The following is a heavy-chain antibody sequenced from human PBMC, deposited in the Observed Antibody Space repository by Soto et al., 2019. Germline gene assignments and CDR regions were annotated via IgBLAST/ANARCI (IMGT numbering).Heavy chain of an antibody. Sequence: LSLTCTVSGGSISSGGYYWSWIRQHPGKGMEWIGYIYYSGSTYYNPSLKSRVTISVDTSKNQFSLKLSSVTAADTAVYYCAREDGYYYYGMDVWGQGTTVTVSS. CDR2: IYYSGST. V-gene: IGHV4-31*03. J-gene: IGHJ6*02. CDR3: AREDGYYYYGMDV. D-gene: IGHD4-17*01. CDR1: GGSISSGGYY.